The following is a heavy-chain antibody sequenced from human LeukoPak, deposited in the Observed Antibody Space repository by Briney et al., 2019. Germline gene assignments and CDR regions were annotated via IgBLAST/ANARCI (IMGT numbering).Heavy chain of an antibody. CDR1: GYTFTNFF. CDR2: ISAYNDNT. V-gene: IGHV1-18*01. J-gene: IGHJ4*02. D-gene: IGHD2-2*01. Sequence: ASVKVSCKASGYTFTNFFINWVRQAPGQGLEWMGWISAYNDNTSYAQMFQDRVTMSTDTSTSTAYMELRSLRFDDTAVYYCARLGYCSSNSCYGVDYWGQGTLVTVSS. CDR3: ARLGYCSSNSCYGVDY.